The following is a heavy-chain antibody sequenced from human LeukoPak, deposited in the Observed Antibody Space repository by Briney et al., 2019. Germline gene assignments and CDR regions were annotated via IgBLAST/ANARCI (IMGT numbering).Heavy chain of an antibody. Sequence: SETLSLTCTVSGGSISSSSYYWGWIRQPPGKGLEWIGSIYYSGSTYYNPSLKSRVTISVDTSKNQFSLKLSSVTAADTAVYYCARHIGEGSGYDFWSGYRPLDYWGQGTLVTVSS. CDR1: GGSISSSSYY. V-gene: IGHV4-39*01. CDR3: ARHIGEGSGYDFWSGYRPLDY. D-gene: IGHD3-3*01. CDR2: IYYSGST. J-gene: IGHJ4*02.